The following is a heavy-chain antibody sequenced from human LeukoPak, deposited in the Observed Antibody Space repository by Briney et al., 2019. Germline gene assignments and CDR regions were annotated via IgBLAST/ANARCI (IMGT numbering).Heavy chain of an antibody. V-gene: IGHV4-34*01. CDR3: ARFYYYDSSGYSYYFDY. J-gene: IGHJ4*02. CDR1: GGSFNGYY. Sequence: SETLSLTCAVYGGSFNGYYWSWIRQPPGKGLEWIGEINHSGRTDYNPSLKSRVTISVDRSKIQFSLKLSSVTAADTAVYYCARFYYYDSSGYSYYFDYWGQRTLVTVSS. D-gene: IGHD3-22*01. CDR2: INHSGRT.